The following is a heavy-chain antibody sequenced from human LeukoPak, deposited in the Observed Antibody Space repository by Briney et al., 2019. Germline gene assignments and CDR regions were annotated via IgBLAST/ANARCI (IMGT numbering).Heavy chain of an antibody. V-gene: IGHV1-18*01. J-gene: IGHJ1*01. Sequence: ASVKVSCKASGGTFSSYAISWVRQAPRQGLEWMGWISAYNGNTNYAQKLQGRVTMTTDTSTSTAYMELRSLRSDDTAVYYCARDLNIIAALQHWGQGTLVTVSS. CDR2: ISAYNGNT. CDR1: GGTFSSYA. D-gene: IGHD6-13*01. CDR3: ARDLNIIAALQH.